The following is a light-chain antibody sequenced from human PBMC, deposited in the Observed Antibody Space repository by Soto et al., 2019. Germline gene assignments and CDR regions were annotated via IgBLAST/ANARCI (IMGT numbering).Light chain of an antibody. V-gene: IGKV3-15*01. Sequence: EIVMTQSPVTLSVSPGERATLSCRASQSISSNLAWYQQKPDQAPRLLIYDASIRATGIPTRLSGSGSGTEFTLTISSLQSEDFAVYYCQQYDNWPDTFGQGTKLEIK. CDR3: QQYDNWPDT. CDR2: DAS. CDR1: QSISSN. J-gene: IGKJ2*01.